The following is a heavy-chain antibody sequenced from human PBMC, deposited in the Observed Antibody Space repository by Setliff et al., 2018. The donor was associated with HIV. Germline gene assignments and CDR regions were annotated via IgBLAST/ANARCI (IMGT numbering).Heavy chain of an antibody. CDR2: IDPNSGDT. V-gene: IGHV1-2*02. CDR3: ARDTTYEPEYYDSSGRGLAY. Sequence: ASVKVSCKTSGYTFSAHYIHWVRQAPGQGLEWMGWIDPNSGDTNYAQKFQGRVTMTRDTSISAVSMEPRRLRPDDTAMYFCARDTTYEPEYYDSSGRGLAYWGQGTLVTVSS. J-gene: IGHJ4*02. CDR1: GYTFSAHY. D-gene: IGHD3-22*01.